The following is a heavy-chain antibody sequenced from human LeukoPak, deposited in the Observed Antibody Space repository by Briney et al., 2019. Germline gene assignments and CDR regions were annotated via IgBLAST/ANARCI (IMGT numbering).Heavy chain of an antibody. J-gene: IGHJ5*02. CDR1: GGSISSYY. V-gene: IGHV4-59*12. CDR2: IYYSGST. Sequence: PSETLSLTCTVSGGSISSYYWSWIRQPPGKGLEWIGYIYYSGSTNYNPSLKSRVTISVDTSKNQFSLKLSSVTAADTAVYYCARGSAASIFGVVIRRFWFDPWGQGTLVTVSS. D-gene: IGHD3-3*01. CDR3: ARGSAASIFGVVIRRFWFDP.